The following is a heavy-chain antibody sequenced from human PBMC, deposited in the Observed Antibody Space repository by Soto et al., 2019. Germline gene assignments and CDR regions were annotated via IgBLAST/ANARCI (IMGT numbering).Heavy chain of an antibody. J-gene: IGHJ6*02. CDR2: IYYSGST. CDR1: GGSISSYY. V-gene: IGHV4-59*01. CDR3: ARSGYSSSWRYYYYYGKDV. D-gene: IGHD6-13*01. Sequence: SETLSLTCTVSGGSISSYYWSWIRQPPGKGLEWIGYIYYSGSTNYNPSLKSRVTISVDTSKNQFSLKLSSVTAADTAVYYCARSGYSSSWRYYYYYGKDVWGQGTTVTVSS.